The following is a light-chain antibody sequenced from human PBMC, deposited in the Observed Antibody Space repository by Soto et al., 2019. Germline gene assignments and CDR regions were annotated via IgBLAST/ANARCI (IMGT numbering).Light chain of an antibody. J-gene: IGLJ1*01. Sequence: QSVLPQPASVSGAPGQSITISCTGTSSDVGGYHDVSWYQQQPGKAPKLMIYDGSNRPSGVSNRFSGSTSGNTASLTISGLQAEDEDDYYCSSYTSSSTYVFGTGTKRTVL. V-gene: IGLV2-14*01. CDR3: SSYTSSSTYV. CDR2: DGS. CDR1: SSDVGGYHD.